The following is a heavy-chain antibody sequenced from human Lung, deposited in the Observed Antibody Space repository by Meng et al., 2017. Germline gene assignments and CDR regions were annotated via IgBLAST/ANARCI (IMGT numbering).Heavy chain of an antibody. CDR1: GYTFPDYW. CDR3: ARDEEISAAGKLFGDY. V-gene: IGHV1-2*06. J-gene: IGHJ4*02. D-gene: IGHD6-13*01. Sequence: ASVKVSCKASGYTFPDYWLHWVRRAPGQGLEWMGRINPKSGDTHYAQRFQGRVTMTGDTSISTAYMELSELRSDDTAMYYCARDEEISAAGKLFGDYWGQGTLVTVSS. CDR2: INPKSGDT.